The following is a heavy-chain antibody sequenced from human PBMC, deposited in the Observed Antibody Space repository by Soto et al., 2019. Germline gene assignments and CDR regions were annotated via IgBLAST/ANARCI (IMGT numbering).Heavy chain of an antibody. Sequence: QVQLVQSGAEVKKPGASVKVSCKASGYTFTSYAMHWVRQAPGQRLEWMGWINAGNGNTKYSQKFQGRVTITRDTSASTAYMELRSLRSEDTAVYYCAGGGCSGGSCYDYYYYGMDVWGQGTTVTVSS. V-gene: IGHV1-3*01. J-gene: IGHJ6*02. CDR2: INAGNGNT. CDR3: AGGGCSGGSCYDYYYYGMDV. CDR1: GYTFTSYA. D-gene: IGHD2-15*01.